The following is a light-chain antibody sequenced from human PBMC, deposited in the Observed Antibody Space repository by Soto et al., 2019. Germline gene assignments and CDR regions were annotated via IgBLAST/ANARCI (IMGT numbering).Light chain of an antibody. V-gene: IGKV3-15*01. CDR1: QSVSSN. J-gene: IGKJ4*01. Sequence: EIVMTQSPATLSVSPGERATLSCRASQSVSSNLAWYQQKPGQAPRLLIYGASTRATGIPARFSGSGSGTEFTLTISGLQSEDFTIYYCQYYNNWLATFGGGTKVDI. CDR3: QYYNNWLAT. CDR2: GAS.